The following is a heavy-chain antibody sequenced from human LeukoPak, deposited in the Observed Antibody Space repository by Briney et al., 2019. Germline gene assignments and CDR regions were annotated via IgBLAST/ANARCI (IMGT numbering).Heavy chain of an antibody. Sequence: GGSLRLSCAASGFTFSSYEMNWVRQAPGKGLEWVSYISSSGSTIYYADSVKGRFTISRDNAKNSLYLQMNSLRAEDTAVYYCARVVPGATNFDYWGQGTLVTFSS. CDR3: ARVVPGATNFDY. V-gene: IGHV3-48*03. CDR1: GFTFSSYE. CDR2: ISSSGSTI. D-gene: IGHD1-26*01. J-gene: IGHJ4*02.